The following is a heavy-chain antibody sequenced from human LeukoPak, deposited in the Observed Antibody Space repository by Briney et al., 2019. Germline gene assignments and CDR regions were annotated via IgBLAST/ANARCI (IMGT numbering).Heavy chain of an antibody. CDR3: ARGGSGGYYDSSGAFDI. CDR1: GFTFSSYG. J-gene: IGHJ3*02. D-gene: IGHD3-22*01. Sequence: GGPLRLSCAASGFTFSSYGMHWVRQAPGKGLEWVAVIWYDGSNKYYADSVKGRFTISRDNSKNTLYLQMSSLRAEDTAVYYCARGGSGGYYDSSGAFDIWGQGTMVTVSS. CDR2: IWYDGSNK. V-gene: IGHV3-33*01.